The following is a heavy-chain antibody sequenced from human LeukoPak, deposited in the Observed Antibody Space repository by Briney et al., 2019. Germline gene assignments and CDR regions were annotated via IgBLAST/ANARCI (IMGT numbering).Heavy chain of an antibody. J-gene: IGHJ5*02. D-gene: IGHD1-7*01. CDR3: ARGYMGNFSGFAP. CDR1: GGTFNYA. CDR2: ILPVLGTP. Sequence: SVTVSCKPSGGTFNYAISWVRQAPGQGPEWMGGILPVLGTPHYAQKFQGRLTVTTDEVAATAYMELSSLRSEDTAVYYCARGYMGNFSGFAPWGQETLLTASS. V-gene: IGHV1-69*05.